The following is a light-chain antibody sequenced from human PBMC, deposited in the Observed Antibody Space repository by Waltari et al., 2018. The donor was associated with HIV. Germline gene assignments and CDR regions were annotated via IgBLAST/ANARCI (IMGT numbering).Light chain of an antibody. CDR1: PNTVGNPE. V-gene: IGLV10-54*01. CDR3: SAWDSSLEAWV. J-gene: IGLJ3*02. Sequence: QAGLTQPPSVSKGLSQTATLTCTGNPNTVGNPEAAWRHPHPGPPPKLLPCRNNNRPSGISERLSASRSGNTASLTIAELQPDDEADYYCSAWDSSLEAWVFGGGTKLTVL. CDR2: RNN.